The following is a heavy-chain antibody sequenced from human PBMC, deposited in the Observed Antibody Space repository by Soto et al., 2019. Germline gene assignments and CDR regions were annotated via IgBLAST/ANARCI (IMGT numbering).Heavy chain of an antibody. CDR2: ISAYNGNT. V-gene: IGHV1-18*01. CDR3: ARDRPAPFDY. CDR1: GYTFTSYG. J-gene: IGHJ4*02. Sequence: QVQLEQSGPEVKKPGASVKASCKASGYTFTSYGVSWVRQAPGQGLEWMGWISAYNGNTNYAQKFQGRVTMTTDTATSTAYVELRSLRSDDTAVFYCARDRPAPFDYWGQGTLVTVSS.